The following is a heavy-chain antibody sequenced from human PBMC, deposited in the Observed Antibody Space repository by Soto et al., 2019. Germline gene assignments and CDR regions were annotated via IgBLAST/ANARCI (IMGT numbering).Heavy chain of an antibody. CDR2: INRDGSDK. CDR1: GLTLSASW. CDR3: AGGGGNFDY. J-gene: IGHJ4*02. Sequence: EVQLVESGGGLVQPGGSLRLTCAGSGLTLSASWMSWVRQAPGKGLEWVANINRDGSDKYYVDSVKGRFTISRDNAKNSLYLQMNSLRAGATAVYYCAGGGGNFDYWGQGTLVTVSS. D-gene: IGHD3-16*01. V-gene: IGHV3-7*04.